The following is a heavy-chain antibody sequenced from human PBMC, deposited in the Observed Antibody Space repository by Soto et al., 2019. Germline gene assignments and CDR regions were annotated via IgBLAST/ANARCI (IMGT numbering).Heavy chain of an antibody. V-gene: IGHV3-30*03. CDR2: ISYDGRYN. J-gene: IGHJ6*02. Sequence: QVQLVESGGGVVQPGRSLRLSCAASGFTFSTYAMYWVRQAPGKGLEWVAIISYDGRYNDYADSVKGRFTISRDNSQNTLYLQMNSLRTEDTAVYYCARPLQRRYLYYYDMYVWGHATTITVSS. CDR3: ARPLQRRYLYYYDMYV. CDR1: GFTFSTYA. D-gene: IGHD1-1*01.